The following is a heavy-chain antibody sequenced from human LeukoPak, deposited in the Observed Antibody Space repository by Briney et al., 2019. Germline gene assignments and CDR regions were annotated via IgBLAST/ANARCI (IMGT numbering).Heavy chain of an antibody. J-gene: IGHJ3*02. Sequence: GGSLRLSCAASGFTFSSYGMHWVRQAPGKGLEWVAFIRYDGSNKCYADSVKGRFTISRDNSKNTLYLQMNSLRAEDTAVYYCAKDLGMYYYDSSGPGALDIWGQGTMVTVSS. CDR3: AKDLGMYYYDSSGPGALDI. CDR1: GFTFSSYG. D-gene: IGHD3-22*01. CDR2: IRYDGSNK. V-gene: IGHV3-30*02.